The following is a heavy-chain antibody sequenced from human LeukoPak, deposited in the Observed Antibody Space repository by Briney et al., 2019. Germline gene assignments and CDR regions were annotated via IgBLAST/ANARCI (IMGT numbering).Heavy chain of an antibody. D-gene: IGHD2-15*01. J-gene: IGHJ5*02. Sequence: SETLSLTCAVYGGSFSGYYWSWIRQPPGKGLEWIGEINHSGSTNYNPSLKSRVTISVDTSKNQFSLKLSSVTAADTAVYYCARGRIVVVVAATLYNWFDPWGQGTLVTVSS. CDR1: GGSFSGYY. CDR3: ARGRIVVVVAATLYNWFDP. V-gene: IGHV4-34*01. CDR2: INHSGST.